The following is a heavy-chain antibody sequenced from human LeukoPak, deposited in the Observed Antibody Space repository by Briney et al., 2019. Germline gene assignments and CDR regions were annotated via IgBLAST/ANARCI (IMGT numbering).Heavy chain of an antibody. CDR3: ARRLGATQPYFDF. D-gene: IGHD1-26*01. CDR2: IHPGDSET. Sequence: GESLKISCKASGYRFTSYWIGWVRQFPGKAWNSMGIIHPGDSETRYSPSFQGQVTISADKSISTAYLQWSGLKASDTAMYYCARRLGATQPYFDFWGQGALVTVSS. J-gene: IGHJ4*02. V-gene: IGHV5-51*01. CDR1: GYRFTSYW.